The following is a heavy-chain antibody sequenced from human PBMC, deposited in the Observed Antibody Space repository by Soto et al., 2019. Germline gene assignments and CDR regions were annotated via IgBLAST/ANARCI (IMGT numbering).Heavy chain of an antibody. V-gene: IGHV1-8*01. J-gene: IGHJ4*02. CDR2: MNPNSGHT. Sequence: ASVKVSCKASGYTFTNYDINWVRQAPGQGLEWMGWMNPNSGHTGFARKFQGRVTMTKSTAIRTAYMELSSLKSEDTAVYYCAKSSGGSYRAFDYWGQGTLVTVSS. CDR1: GYTFTNYD. D-gene: IGHD3-22*01. CDR3: AKSSGGSYRAFDY.